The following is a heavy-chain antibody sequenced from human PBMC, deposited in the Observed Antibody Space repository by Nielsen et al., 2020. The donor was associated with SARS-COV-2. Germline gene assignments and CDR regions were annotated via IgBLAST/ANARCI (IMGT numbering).Heavy chain of an antibody. Sequence: GESLKISCAASGFTFSNAWMSWVRQAPGKGLEWVGRIKSKTDGGTTDYAAPVKGRFTISRDDSKNTLYLQMNSLKTEDTAVYYCTTVRVFGSGSYFSDSWGQGTLVTVSS. CDR2: IKSKTDGGTT. CDR1: GFTFSNAW. D-gene: IGHD3-10*01. V-gene: IGHV3-15*01. CDR3: TTVRVFGSGSYFSDS. J-gene: IGHJ5*01.